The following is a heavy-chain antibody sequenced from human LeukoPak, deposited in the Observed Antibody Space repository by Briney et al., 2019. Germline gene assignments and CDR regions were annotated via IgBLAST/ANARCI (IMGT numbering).Heavy chain of an antibody. CDR1: RYTFTSYH. Sequence: ASVKDSCKASRYTFTSYHMHWVRQAPGQGLEWMGIINGSGGSTSYAQKFQGRVTMTRDTSTNTVYMELSSLRSEDTAVYYCARDHLAVNYYGMDVWGQGTTVTVSS. CDR3: ARDHLAVNYYGMDV. D-gene: IGHD6-19*01. V-gene: IGHV1-46*01. CDR2: INGSGGST. J-gene: IGHJ6*02.